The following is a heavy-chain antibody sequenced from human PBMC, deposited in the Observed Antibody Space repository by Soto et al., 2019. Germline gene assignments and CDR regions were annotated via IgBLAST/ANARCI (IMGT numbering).Heavy chain of an antibody. Sequence: QVQLVESGGGVVQPGRSLRLSCAASGFTFSSYGMHWVRQAPGKGLEWVAVIWYDGSNKYYADSVKGRFTISRDNSKNTLYLQMNSLRAEDTAVYYCARDLTRVEDIAAAGPNWFDPWGQGTLVTVSS. CDR2: IWYDGSNK. V-gene: IGHV3-33*01. CDR1: GFTFSSYG. J-gene: IGHJ5*02. D-gene: IGHD6-13*01. CDR3: ARDLTRVEDIAAAGPNWFDP.